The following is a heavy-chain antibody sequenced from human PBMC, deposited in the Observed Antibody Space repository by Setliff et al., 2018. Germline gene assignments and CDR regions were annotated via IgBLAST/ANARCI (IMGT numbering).Heavy chain of an antibody. D-gene: IGHD3-3*01. J-gene: IGHJ5*02. V-gene: IGHV3-20*04. Sequence: GGSLRLSCAASGFTFADYGMNWVRQAPGKGLEWVSGVEWNGGGTGYADSVKGRFIISRDNAKNSLYLQMTSLRTDDTSVYYCGRDVFDFRTGQGGPWGQGTRVTVSS. CDR1: GFTFADYG. CDR3: GRDVFDFRTGQGGP. CDR2: VEWNGGGT.